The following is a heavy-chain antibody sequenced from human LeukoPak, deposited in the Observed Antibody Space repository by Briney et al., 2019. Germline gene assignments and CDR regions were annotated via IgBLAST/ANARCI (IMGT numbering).Heavy chain of an antibody. CDR1: GFTFSSYS. Sequence: GGSLRLSCAASGFTFSSYSMNWVRQAPGKGLEWVSSISSSSSYIYYADSVKGRFTISRDNAKNSLYLQMNSLRAEDTAVYYCASFVFSQPGGWRGYYYYGMDVWGQGTTVTVSS. V-gene: IGHV3-21*01. J-gene: IGHJ6*02. D-gene: IGHD3-16*01. CDR3: ASFVFSQPGGWRGYYYYGMDV. CDR2: ISSSSSYI.